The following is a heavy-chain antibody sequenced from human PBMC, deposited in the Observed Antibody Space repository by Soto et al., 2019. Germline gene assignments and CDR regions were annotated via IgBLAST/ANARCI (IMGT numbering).Heavy chain of an antibody. CDR1: GYSISSGFF. CDR2: VSHSDGA. D-gene: IGHD6-6*01. V-gene: IGHV4-38-2*02. Sequence: SETLSLTCAVSGYSISSGFFWGWTRQPPGKGLEWIASVSHSDGARYNPSLKSRVNISLDTSKNEVSLRLSSVTAADTAVYYCAREIRTSSEGYWGQGTLVTVSS. CDR3: AREIRTSSEGY. J-gene: IGHJ4*02.